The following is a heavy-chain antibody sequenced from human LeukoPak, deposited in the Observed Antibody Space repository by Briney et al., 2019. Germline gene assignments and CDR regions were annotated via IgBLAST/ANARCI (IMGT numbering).Heavy chain of an antibody. V-gene: IGHV4-34*01. CDR2: INHSGST. J-gene: IGHJ5*02. CDR3: AGGGGGSSSSRVPFNGFDP. Sequence: PSETLSLTCAVYGGSFSGYYWSWIRQPPGKGLEWIGVINHSGSTSYNQSLKSRVTISVDTSKNQFARKLSSVPAADTAVDYCAGGGGGSSSSRVPFNGFDPWGQGTLVTVSS. D-gene: IGHD6-6*01. CDR1: GGSFSGYY.